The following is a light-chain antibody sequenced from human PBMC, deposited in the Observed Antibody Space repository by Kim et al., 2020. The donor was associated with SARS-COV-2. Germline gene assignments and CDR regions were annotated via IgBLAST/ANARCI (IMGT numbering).Light chain of an antibody. V-gene: IGKV3-20*01. J-gene: IGKJ2*01. CDR3: QQYGSSPYT. CDR1: RSSGY. Sequence: EIVLTQSPGTLSLSPGERATLSCRASRSSGYLAWYQQKRGQAPRLLIYGVSSRASGTPDRFSGSGSGTDFTLTISRLESEDFAVYYCQQYGSSPYTFGQGTKLEIK. CDR2: GVS.